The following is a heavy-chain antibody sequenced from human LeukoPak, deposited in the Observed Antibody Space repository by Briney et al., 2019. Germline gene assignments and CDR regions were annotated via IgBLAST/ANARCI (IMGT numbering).Heavy chain of an antibody. CDR1: GFTFGSYG. J-gene: IGHJ4*02. V-gene: IGHV3-30*18. D-gene: IGHD2-15*01. Sequence: PGGSLRLSCAASGFTFGSYGMHGVRQAPGKGLECGAVISYDGSNKYYADSVKSRFTISRDNSKNTLYLQMNSLRAENTAVYYCAKAGYCSGGSCWSDFDSWGQGNLVTVSS. CDR3: AKAGYCSGGSCWSDFDS. CDR2: ISYDGSNK.